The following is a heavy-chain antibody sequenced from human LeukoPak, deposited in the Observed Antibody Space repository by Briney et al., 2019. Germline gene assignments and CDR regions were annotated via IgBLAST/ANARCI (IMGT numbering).Heavy chain of an antibody. J-gene: IGHJ4*02. CDR1: GYTFTGYY. V-gene: IGHV1-2*02. D-gene: IGHD5-18*01. CDR3: ARDRGYGYVAFGSALDY. Sequence: GASVKVSCKASGYTFTGYYMHWVRQAPGQGLEWMGWINPNSGGTNYAQKFQGRVTMTRDTSISTAYMELSRLRSDDTAVYYCARDRGYGYVAFGSALDYWGQGTLVTVSS. CDR2: INPNSGGT.